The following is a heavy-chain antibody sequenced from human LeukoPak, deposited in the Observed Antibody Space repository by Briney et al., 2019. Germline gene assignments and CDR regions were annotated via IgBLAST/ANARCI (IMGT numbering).Heavy chain of an antibody. J-gene: IGHJ4*02. D-gene: IGHD6-13*01. CDR1: GYTFTSYG. Sequence: ASVTVSCKASGYTFTSYGISWVRQAPGQGLEWMGWISAYNGNTNYAQKLQGRVTMTTDTSTSTAYMELRSLRSDDTAVYYCARDDRLEQQLGDWGQGTLVTVSS. CDR2: ISAYNGNT. CDR3: ARDDRLEQQLGD. V-gene: IGHV1-18*01.